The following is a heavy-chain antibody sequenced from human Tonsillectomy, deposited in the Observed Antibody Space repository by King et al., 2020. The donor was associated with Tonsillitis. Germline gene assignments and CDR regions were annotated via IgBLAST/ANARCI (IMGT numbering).Heavy chain of an antibody. J-gene: IGHJ3*01. Sequence: VQLVQSGAEVKKPGSSVKVSCKASGGSFNSYAINWVRQAPGQGPEWVGAITPRVGAANDAQKLQDRGTISADGSTSTAYIGLSSLRSEDTAVYYCATPPSAVVQPVIPANDAFDVWGPGALVAVSS. V-gene: IGHV1-69*01. D-gene: IGHD3-16*02. CDR2: ITPRVGAA. CDR3: ATPPSAVVQPVIPANDAFDV. CDR1: GGSFNSYA.